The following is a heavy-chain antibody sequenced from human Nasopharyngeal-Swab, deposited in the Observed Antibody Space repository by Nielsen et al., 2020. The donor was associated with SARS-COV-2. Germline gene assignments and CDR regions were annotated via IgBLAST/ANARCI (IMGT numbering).Heavy chain of an antibody. Sequence: GESLKISCSASGFTFSSYWMHWVRQVPGKGLEWVSRISTDGSGTNYADPVKGRFTVSRDNAKNTLYLQMNSLRAEDTAVYYCARREGFCSGGTCYLDYWGQGTLVTVSS. CDR1: GFTFSSYW. D-gene: IGHD2-15*01. J-gene: IGHJ4*02. CDR2: ISTDGSGT. CDR3: ARREGFCSGGTCYLDY. V-gene: IGHV3-74*01.